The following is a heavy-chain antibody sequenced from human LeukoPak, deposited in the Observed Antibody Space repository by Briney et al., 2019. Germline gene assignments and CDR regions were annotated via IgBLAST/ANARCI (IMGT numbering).Heavy chain of an antibody. CDR2: IEPDGSGK. J-gene: IGHJ4*02. CDR3: ARSLWPEDY. D-gene: IGHD2-21*01. Sequence: PGGSLRLSCAASGFTFSSYSMNWVRQAPGKGLERVANIEPDGSGKNYVDSVRGRFTISRDNAKNSLYLQMNSVRVEDSAVYYCARSLWPEDYWGQGTLVTVSS. V-gene: IGHV3-7*01. CDR1: GFTFSSYS.